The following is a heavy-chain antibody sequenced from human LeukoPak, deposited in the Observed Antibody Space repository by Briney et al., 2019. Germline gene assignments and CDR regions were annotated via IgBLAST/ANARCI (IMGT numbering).Heavy chain of an antibody. Sequence: GESLKISCKGFGYSFTSYWIGWVRQMPGKGLEWMGIIYPGDSDTRYSPSLEGQVTISADKSISIAYLQWSSLKASDTAMYYCARLSSIDSSGYYYYWGQGTLVTVSS. D-gene: IGHD3-22*01. CDR3: ARLSSIDSSGYYYY. J-gene: IGHJ4*02. V-gene: IGHV5-51*01. CDR1: GYSFTSYW. CDR2: IYPGDSDT.